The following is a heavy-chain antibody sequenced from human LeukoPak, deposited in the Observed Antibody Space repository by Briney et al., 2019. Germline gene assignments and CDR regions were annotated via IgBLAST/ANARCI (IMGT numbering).Heavy chain of an antibody. J-gene: IGHJ6*04. Sequence: GGSLRLSCAATGFTFSSYSMNWVRQAPGKGLEWVSSISSSSSYIYYADSVKGRFTISRDNAKNSLYLQMNSLRAEDTAVYYCAELGITMIGGVWGKGTTVTISS. CDR2: ISSSSSYI. CDR1: GFTFSSYS. D-gene: IGHD3-10*02. CDR3: AELGITMIGGV. V-gene: IGHV3-21*01.